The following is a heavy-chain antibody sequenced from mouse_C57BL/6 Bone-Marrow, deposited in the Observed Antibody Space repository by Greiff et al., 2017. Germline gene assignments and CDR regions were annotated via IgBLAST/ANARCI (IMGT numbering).Heavy chain of an antibody. J-gene: IGHJ4*01. CDR2: ILPGSGST. Sequence: VQLQQSGAELMKPGASVKLSCKATGYTFTGYWIEWVKQRPGHGLEWIGEILPGSGSTNYNEKFKGKATFTAGTSSNTAYMQLSSLTTEDSAIYYCARDWDYYYGSSGAMDYWGQGTSVTVSS. D-gene: IGHD1-1*01. V-gene: IGHV1-9*01. CDR1: GYTFTGYW. CDR3: ARDWDYYYGSSGAMDY.